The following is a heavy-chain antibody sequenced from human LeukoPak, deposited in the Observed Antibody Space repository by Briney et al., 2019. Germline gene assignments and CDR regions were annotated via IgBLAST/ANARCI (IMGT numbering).Heavy chain of an antibody. CDR3: ATDGVVVVPAAKIYYYYYMDV. Sequence: PGGSLRLSCAASGFTFSSYAMSWVRQAPGKGLEWVSVISGSGGSTYYADSVKGRFTISRDNSKNTLYLQMNSLRAEDTAVYYCATDGVVVVPAAKIYYYYYMDVWGKGTTVTVSS. V-gene: IGHV3-23*01. D-gene: IGHD2-2*01. CDR2: ISGSGGST. J-gene: IGHJ6*03. CDR1: GFTFSSYA.